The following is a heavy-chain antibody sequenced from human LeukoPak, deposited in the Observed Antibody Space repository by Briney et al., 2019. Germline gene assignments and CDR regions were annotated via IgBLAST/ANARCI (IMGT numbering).Heavy chain of an antibody. Sequence: PSETLSLTCTVSGGPLSSHYWSWIRQPPGKGLEWIGYMYYSGSTNYNPSLKSRVTISVDTSKNQFSLKLSSVTAADTAVYYCARAQGTIVGAPFAFDIWGQGTMVTVSS. J-gene: IGHJ3*02. CDR1: GGPLSSHY. D-gene: IGHD1-26*01. CDR3: ARAQGTIVGAPFAFDI. V-gene: IGHV4-59*11. CDR2: MYYSGST.